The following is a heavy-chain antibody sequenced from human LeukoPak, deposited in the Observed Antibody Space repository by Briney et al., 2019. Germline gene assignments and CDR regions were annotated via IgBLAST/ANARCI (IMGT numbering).Heavy chain of an antibody. J-gene: IGHJ3*02. D-gene: IGHD3-22*01. Sequence: GGSLRLSCAASGFTFNSYAMSWVRQAPGKGLEWVSGISGSGGSTYYADSVKGRFTISRDNSKNTLYLQMNSLRVEDTAVYYCAKDRRHYDGSYYYTIDAFDIWGQGTMVTVSS. CDR3: AKDRRHYDGSYYYTIDAFDI. CDR1: GFTFNSYA. V-gene: IGHV3-23*01. CDR2: ISGSGGST.